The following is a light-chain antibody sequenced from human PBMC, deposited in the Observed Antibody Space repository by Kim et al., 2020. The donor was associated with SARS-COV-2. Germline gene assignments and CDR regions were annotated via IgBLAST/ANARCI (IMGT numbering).Light chain of an antibody. V-gene: IGLV1-47*01. CDR2: RNN. J-gene: IGLJ3*02. CDR3: ATWDDSLNGPV. Sequence: GQRVTISCSGSTSDIGSNYVYWYQQLPGTAPKLLIYRNNQRPSGVPDRFSVSKSGTSASLAISGLRSDDEADYYCATWDDSLNGPVFGGGTKVTVL. CDR1: TSDIGSNY.